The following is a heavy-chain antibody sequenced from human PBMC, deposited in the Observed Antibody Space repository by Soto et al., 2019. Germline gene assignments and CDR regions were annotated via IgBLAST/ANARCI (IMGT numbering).Heavy chain of an antibody. CDR3: ARAFRDYYYYMDV. Sequence: ASVKVSCKASGYTFTGYYMHWVRQAPGQGLEWMGWINPNSGGTNYAQKFQGWVTMTRETSISTAYMELSRLRSDDTAVYYCARAFRDYYYYMDVWGKGTTVTVSS. V-gene: IGHV1-2*04. CDR2: INPNSGGT. J-gene: IGHJ6*03. CDR1: GYTFTGYY.